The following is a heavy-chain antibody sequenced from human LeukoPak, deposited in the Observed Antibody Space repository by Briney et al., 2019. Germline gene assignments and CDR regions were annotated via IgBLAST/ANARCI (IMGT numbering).Heavy chain of an antibody. J-gene: IGHJ4*02. V-gene: IGHV4-34*01. CDR3: ARASAYSGYETIDY. CDR2: INHSGST. CDR1: GVSFSGYY. Sequence: PSETLSLTCAVYGVSFSGYYWSWIRQPPGKGLEWIGEINHSGSTNYNPSLKSRVTISVDTSKNQFSLKLSSVTAADTAVYYCARASAYSGYETIDYWGQGTLVTVSS. D-gene: IGHD5-12*01.